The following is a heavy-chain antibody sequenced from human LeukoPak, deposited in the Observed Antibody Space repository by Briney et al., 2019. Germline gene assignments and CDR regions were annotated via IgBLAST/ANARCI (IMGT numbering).Heavy chain of an antibody. Sequence: GGSLRLSCAASGFTFSSYGMSWVRQAPGKGLEWVSGISPSGDITYYADSVKGRFTISRDNSKNTLYLEVISLTAEDTAVYYCAKDDAWLRFGEWSQGTLVTVSS. CDR3: AKDDAWLRFGE. J-gene: IGHJ4*02. CDR1: GFTFSSYG. CDR2: ISPSGDIT. D-gene: IGHD3-10*01. V-gene: IGHV3-23*01.